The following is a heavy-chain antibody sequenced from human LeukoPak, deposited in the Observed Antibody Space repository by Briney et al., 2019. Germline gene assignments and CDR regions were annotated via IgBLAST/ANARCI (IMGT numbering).Heavy chain of an antibody. CDR3: AKDLYGSGGSDY. Sequence: PGGSLRLSCAASGFTFSSYGIHWVRQAPGKGLEWVAFIRYDGSNKYYADSVKGRFTISRDNSKNALYLQMNSLRAEDTAVYYCAKDLYGSGGSDYWGQGTLVTVSS. D-gene: IGHD3-10*01. V-gene: IGHV3-30*02. CDR1: GFTFSSYG. J-gene: IGHJ4*02. CDR2: IRYDGSNK.